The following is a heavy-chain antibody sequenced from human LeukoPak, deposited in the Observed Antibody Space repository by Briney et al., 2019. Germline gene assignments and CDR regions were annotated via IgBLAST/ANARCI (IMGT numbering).Heavy chain of an antibody. D-gene: IGHD2-2*01. J-gene: IGHJ5*02. Sequence: ASVKVSCKASGYAFTEYAMNWVRQAPGQGLEWMGRINPNSGGTNYAQKFQGRVTMTRDTSISTAYMELSRLRSDDTAVYYCARSLYCISTSCNWFDPWGQGTLVTVSS. CDR2: INPNSGGT. CDR3: ARSLYCISTSCNWFDP. CDR1: GYAFTEYA. V-gene: IGHV1-2*06.